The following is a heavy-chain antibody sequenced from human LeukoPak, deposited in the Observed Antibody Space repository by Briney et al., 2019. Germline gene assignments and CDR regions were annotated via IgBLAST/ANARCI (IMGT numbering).Heavy chain of an antibody. D-gene: IGHD1-26*01. Sequence: GRSLRLSCAASGFTFDEYAMHWVRQAPGKGLEWVSFISSSSSTIYYADSVKGRFTISRDNAKNSLYLQMNSLRAEDTAVYYCARDRGGSYSAIDYWGQGTLVTVSS. CDR2: ISSSSSTI. CDR3: ARDRGGSYSAIDY. CDR1: GFTFDEYA. V-gene: IGHV3-48*04. J-gene: IGHJ4*02.